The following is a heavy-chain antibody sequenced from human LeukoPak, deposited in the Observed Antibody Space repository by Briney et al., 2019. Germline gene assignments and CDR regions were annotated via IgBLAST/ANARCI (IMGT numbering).Heavy chain of an antibody. Sequence: PGGSLRLSCEASGFTFSSYAMSWVRQAPGKGLEWVSSINGAGGTIYYADSVQGRFTISRDNSRNTLFLQMDSLRAEDSAIYYCAKDKLSGQRDWYFDLCGRGTLVTVSS. V-gene: IGHV3-23*01. CDR3: AKDKLSGQRDWYFDL. J-gene: IGHJ2*01. CDR1: GFTFSSYA. D-gene: IGHD3-3*01. CDR2: INGAGGTI.